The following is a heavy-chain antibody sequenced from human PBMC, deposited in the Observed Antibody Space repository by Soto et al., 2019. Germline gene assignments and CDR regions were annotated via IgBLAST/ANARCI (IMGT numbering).Heavy chain of an antibody. CDR3: ARDPRPAELDY. V-gene: IGHV1-46*01. CDR2: INPSGGST. J-gene: IGHJ4*02. D-gene: IGHD2-2*01. CDR1: GYTFTSYY. Sequence: QVQLVQSGAEVKKPGASVKVSCKASGYTFTSYYMHWVRQAPGQGLEWMGIINPSGGSTSYAQKFQGRVTMTRDTYTSTVYMGLSSLRSEDTAVYYCARDPRPAELDYWGQGTLVTVSS.